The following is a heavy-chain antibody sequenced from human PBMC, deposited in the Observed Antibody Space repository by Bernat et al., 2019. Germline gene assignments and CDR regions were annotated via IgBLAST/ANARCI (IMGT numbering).Heavy chain of an antibody. Sequence: EVQLVQSGAEVKKAGESLKISCKGSGYTFSTSWIGWARQMPGKGLEWMGIIYPSDSDTRYSPSFQGKVTISADKSITTAYLQWSSLKASDTAMYYCARRYGHHFDFWGQGTLVTVSS. V-gene: IGHV5-51*01. J-gene: IGHJ4*02. CDR1: GYTFSTSW. D-gene: IGHD3-16*01. CDR2: IYPSDSDT. CDR3: ARRYGHHFDF.